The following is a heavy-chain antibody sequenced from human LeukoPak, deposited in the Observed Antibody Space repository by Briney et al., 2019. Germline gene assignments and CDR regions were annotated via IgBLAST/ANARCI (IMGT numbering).Heavy chain of an antibody. Sequence: GGSLRLSCAASGFIFTTYGMYWVRQAPGKGLEWVAFIRHDGSIKNYADSVKGRSTISRDNSKNTLYLQMNSLRAEDTAVYYCAKDSLADIDYWGQGTLVTVSS. J-gene: IGHJ4*02. CDR3: AKDSLADIDY. CDR2: IRHDGSIK. V-gene: IGHV3-30*02. CDR1: GFIFTTYG. D-gene: IGHD3-16*01.